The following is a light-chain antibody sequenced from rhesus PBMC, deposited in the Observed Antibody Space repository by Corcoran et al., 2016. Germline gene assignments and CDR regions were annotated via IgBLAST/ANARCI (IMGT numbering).Light chain of an antibody. CDR3: QQRNSYPPT. V-gene: IGKV1-38*01. CDR2: DAS. CDR1: QGISSY. J-gene: IGKJ1*01. Sequence: DIQLTQSPSSLSASVGDRVTITCRASQGISSYLAWSQQKSGKAPKLLIYDASNFQSGVPSRFRGSGSGKEFTLTISSLQPEDFATYFCQQRNSYPPTFGQGTKVEIK.